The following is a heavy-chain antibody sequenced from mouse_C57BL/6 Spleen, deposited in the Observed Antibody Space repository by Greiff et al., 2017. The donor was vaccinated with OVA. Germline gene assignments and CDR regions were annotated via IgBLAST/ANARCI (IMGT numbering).Heavy chain of an antibody. CDR2: FNPSTGGS. D-gene: IGHD2-2*01. CDR1: GYSFTGYY. Sequence: EVQLQQSGPELVKPGASVKISCKASGYSFTGYYLNWVKQSPEKSLEWIGEFNPSTGGSTYNQKFKAKATLTVDKSSSTAYMQLKSLTSEDSAVYYCARWATMVTGYCDVWGTGTTVTVSS. J-gene: IGHJ1*03. CDR3: ARWATMVTGYCDV. V-gene: IGHV1-42*01.